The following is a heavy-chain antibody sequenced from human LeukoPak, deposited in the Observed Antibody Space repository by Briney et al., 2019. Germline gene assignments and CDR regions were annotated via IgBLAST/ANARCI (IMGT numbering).Heavy chain of an antibody. V-gene: IGHV4-59*01. CDR3: ARLAKIENRSLAYYFDY. J-gene: IGHJ4*02. D-gene: IGHD1-26*01. CDR1: GGSISSYY. CDR2: IYYSGTT. Sequence: PSETLSLTCTVSGGSISSYYWSWIRQPPGKGLEYIGCIYYSGTTNYNPSLKSRVTISVDTSKNQFSLKLISVTAADTAVYYCARLAKIENRSLAYYFDYWGQGTLVTVSS.